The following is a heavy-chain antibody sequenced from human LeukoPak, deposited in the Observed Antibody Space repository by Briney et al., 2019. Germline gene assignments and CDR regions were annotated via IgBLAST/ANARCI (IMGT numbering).Heavy chain of an antibody. D-gene: IGHD6-13*01. CDR2: INPNSGGT. CDR1: GYTLTGYY. V-gene: IGHV1-2*04. Sequence: ASVKVSCKASGYTLTGYYMHWVRQAPGQGLEWMGWINPNSGGTNYAQKFQGWVTMTRDTSISTAYMELSRLRSDDTAVYYCARAGYEDYYYYGMDVWGQGTTVTVSS. J-gene: IGHJ6*02. CDR3: ARAGYEDYYYYGMDV.